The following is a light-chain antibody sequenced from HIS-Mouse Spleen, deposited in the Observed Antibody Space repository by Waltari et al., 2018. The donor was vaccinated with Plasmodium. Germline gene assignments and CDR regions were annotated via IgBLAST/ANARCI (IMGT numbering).Light chain of an antibody. CDR1: SLRSYY. CDR3: NSRDSSGNHWV. CDR2: GKN. J-gene: IGLJ3*02. Sequence: SSELTQDPAVSVALGQTVRITCQGDSLRSYYASWYQQKPGQAPVLVIYGKNNRPSGIPDRVSGSSSGNTASLTITGAQAEDEADYYCNSRDSSGNHWVFGGGTK. V-gene: IGLV3-19*01.